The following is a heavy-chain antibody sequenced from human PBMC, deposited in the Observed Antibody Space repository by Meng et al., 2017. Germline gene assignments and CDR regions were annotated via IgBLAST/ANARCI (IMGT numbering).Heavy chain of an antibody. CDR1: GYTFTGYY. V-gene: IGHV1-2*06. D-gene: IGHD3-22*01. Sequence: LVRSGAEVKKPGASVKVSCKASGYTFTGYYMHWVRQSPGQGLEWMGRINPNSGGTNYAQKFQGRVTMTRDTSISTAYMELSRLRSDDTAVYYCARALIVVANWFDPWGQGTLVTVSS. J-gene: IGHJ5*02. CDR2: INPNSGGT. CDR3: ARALIVVANWFDP.